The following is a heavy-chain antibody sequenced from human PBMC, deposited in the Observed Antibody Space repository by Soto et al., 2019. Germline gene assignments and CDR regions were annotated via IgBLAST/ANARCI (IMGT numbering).Heavy chain of an antibody. Sequence: QVQLVESGGGVVQPGRSLRLSCAASGFTFSSYGMHWVRQAPGKGLEWVAVIWYDGSNKYYADSVKGRFTISRDNSKNTLYLQMNSLRAEDTAVYYCARPYESSGYYYRYYYGMDVWGQGTTVTVSS. CDR1: GFTFSSYG. D-gene: IGHD3-22*01. V-gene: IGHV3-33*01. CDR3: ARPYESSGYYYRYYYGMDV. J-gene: IGHJ6*02. CDR2: IWYDGSNK.